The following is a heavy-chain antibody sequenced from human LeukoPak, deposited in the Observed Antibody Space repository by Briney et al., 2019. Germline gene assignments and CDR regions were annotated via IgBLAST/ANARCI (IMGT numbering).Heavy chain of an antibody. CDR1: GFTFCSKW. V-gene: IGHV3-7*01. D-gene: IGHD1-1*01. CDR3: VRQAGTY. CDR2: INQDGGQK. Sequence: GGPLSLFCAASGFTFCSKWMSWVRQARGKGLEWVANINQDGGQKYYVDSVKGRFTISRDNAKNSLYLEMNSLRAEDTAVYYCVRQAGTYWGQGALVTVSS. J-gene: IGHJ4*02.